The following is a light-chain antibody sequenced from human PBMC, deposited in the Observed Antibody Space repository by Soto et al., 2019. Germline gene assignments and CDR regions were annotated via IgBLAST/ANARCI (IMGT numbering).Light chain of an antibody. CDR2: AAS. J-gene: IGKJ3*01. Sequence: DIKVTQSPTSLSASEGDRVTITCRASQNINNYLSWYQHRPGKAPKLLIYAASNLQSGVPSRFSGSGSGTDFSLPISGLQPEDFATYYCQQTYSTPVFTFGPGTKVDVK. CDR1: QNINNY. CDR3: QQTYSTPVFT. V-gene: IGKV1-39*01.